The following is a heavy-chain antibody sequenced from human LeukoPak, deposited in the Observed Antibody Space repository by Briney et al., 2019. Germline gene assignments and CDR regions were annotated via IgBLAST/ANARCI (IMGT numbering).Heavy chain of an antibody. CDR2: IYHSGST. CDR1: GGSLSSGGYS. D-gene: IGHD3-10*01. J-gene: IGHJ2*01. Sequence: SQTLSLTCAVSGGSLSSGGYSWSWLRQPPGRGLEWLGYIYHSGSTYYNPSLKSRVTISVDRSKNQFSLKLSSVTAADTAVYYCARGVPRNWYFDLWGRGTLVTVSS. CDR3: ARGVPRNWYFDL. V-gene: IGHV4-30-2*01.